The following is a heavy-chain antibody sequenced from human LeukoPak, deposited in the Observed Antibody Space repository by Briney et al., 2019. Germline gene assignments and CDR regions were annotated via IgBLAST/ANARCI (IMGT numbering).Heavy chain of an antibody. D-gene: IGHD4-11*01. V-gene: IGHV3-74*01. CDR1: GFTFTNYW. Sequence: GGSLRLSCAASGFTFTNYWMHWVRQAPGKGLVWVSRVLSDGSRISYADSVKGRFTISRDNAKNTLYLQMDSLRAEDTAVYYCARDNYMWFVDYWGQGTLVTVSS. CDR3: ARDNYMWFVDY. J-gene: IGHJ4*02. CDR2: VLSDGSRI.